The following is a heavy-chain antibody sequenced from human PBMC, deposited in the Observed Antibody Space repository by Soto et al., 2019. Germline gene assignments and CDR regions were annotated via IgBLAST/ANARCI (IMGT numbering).Heavy chain of an antibody. Sequence: NPSETLSLTCTVSGGSISSSSYYWGWIRQPPGKGLEWIGSIYYSGSTYYNPSLKSRVTISVDTSKNQFSLKLSSVTAADTAVYYCARHVYLALSSGWTIEYFQQWGQGTLVTVSS. CDR2: IYYSGST. CDR3: ARHVYLALSSGWTIEYFQQ. J-gene: IGHJ1*01. D-gene: IGHD6-19*01. CDR1: GGSISSSSYY. V-gene: IGHV4-39*01.